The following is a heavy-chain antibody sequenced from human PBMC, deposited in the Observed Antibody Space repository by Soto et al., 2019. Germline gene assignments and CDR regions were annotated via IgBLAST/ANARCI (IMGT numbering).Heavy chain of an antibody. V-gene: IGHV3-30*18. CDR2: ISYDGSNK. J-gene: IGHJ6*02. Sequence: PGGSLRLSCAASGFTFSSYGMHWVRQAPGKGLEWVAVISYDGSNKYYADYVKGRFTISRDNSKNTLYLQMNSLRAEDTAVYYFAKEEGLAARQDYYYYGMDVWGQGTTVTVSS. CDR3: AKEEGLAARQDYYYYGMDV. D-gene: IGHD6-6*01. CDR1: GFTFSSYG.